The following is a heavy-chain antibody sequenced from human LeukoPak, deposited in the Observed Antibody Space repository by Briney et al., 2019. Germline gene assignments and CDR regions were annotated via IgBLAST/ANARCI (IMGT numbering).Heavy chain of an antibody. Sequence: GGSLRLSCATSGFTFSTFWMHWVRQAPGKGLVWVSRINHDGSSTNYADSVKGRFTISRDNAKNSLYLQMNSLRVEDTAVYYCAKVAKYYYGSETYYFFEHWGQGTPVTASS. D-gene: IGHD3-10*01. CDR3: AKVAKYYYGSETYYFFEH. CDR2: INHDGSST. V-gene: IGHV3-74*01. CDR1: GFTFSTFW. J-gene: IGHJ4*02.